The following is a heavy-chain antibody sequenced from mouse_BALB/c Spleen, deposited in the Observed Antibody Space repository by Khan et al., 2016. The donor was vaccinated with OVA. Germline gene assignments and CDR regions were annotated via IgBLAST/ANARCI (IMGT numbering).Heavy chain of an antibody. V-gene: IGHV5-6*01. CDR1: GFTFSTYG. J-gene: IGHJ3*01. D-gene: IGHD1-1*01. CDR2: VSTCGSYT. Sequence: EVELVESGGDLVKPGGSLKLSCAASGFTFSTYGMSWVRQTPDKRLEWVATVSTCGSYTYYPDSVKGRFTISRDNAKNTLYLQMSGLRSEDTAMFYCTSLAYYYDSVGFAYWGQGTLVTVSA. CDR3: TSLAYYYDSVGFAY.